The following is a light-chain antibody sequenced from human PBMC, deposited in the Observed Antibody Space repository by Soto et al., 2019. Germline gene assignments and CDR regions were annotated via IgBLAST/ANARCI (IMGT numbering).Light chain of an antibody. V-gene: IGLV7-46*01. J-gene: IGLJ2*01. Sequence: QAVVTQEPSLTVSPGGTVTLTCGSSTGAVTSGHYPYWFQQKPGQAPRTLIYDTSNKHSWTPARFSGSLLGGKAALTLSGAQPEDEAEYYCLLSYSGARVVFGGGTKPTVL. CDR2: DTS. CDR3: LLSYSGARVV. CDR1: TGAVTSGHY.